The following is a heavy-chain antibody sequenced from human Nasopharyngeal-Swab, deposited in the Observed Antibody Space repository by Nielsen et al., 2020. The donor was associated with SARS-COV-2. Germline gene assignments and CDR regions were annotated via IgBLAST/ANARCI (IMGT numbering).Heavy chain of an antibody. CDR1: GGSISSGSYY. J-gene: IGHJ4*02. CDR2: IYTSGST. V-gene: IGHV4-61*02. Sequence: SEILSLTCTVSGGSISSGSYYWSWIRQPAGKGLEWIGRIYTSGSTNHNPSLKSRVTISVDTSKNQFSLKLSSVTAADTAVYYCARSGGGYFDYWGQGTLVTVSS. D-gene: IGHD3-16*01. CDR3: ARSGGGYFDY.